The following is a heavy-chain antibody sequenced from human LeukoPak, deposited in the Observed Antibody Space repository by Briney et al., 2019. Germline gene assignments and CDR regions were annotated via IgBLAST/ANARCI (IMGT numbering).Heavy chain of an antibody. J-gene: IGHJ4*02. V-gene: IGHV4-59*01. CDR3: ATYSRRHQLPNPFDY. CDR2: VFDSGGT. CDR1: GGSISNYW. Sequence: SSETLSLTCTVSGGSISNYWWSWIRQPPGKGLEWIGYVFDSGGTNYNPSLKSRVTISVDTSKNQFSLKLTSVTAADTAVYYCATYSRRHQLPNPFDYWAREPWSPSPQ. D-gene: IGHD2-2*01.